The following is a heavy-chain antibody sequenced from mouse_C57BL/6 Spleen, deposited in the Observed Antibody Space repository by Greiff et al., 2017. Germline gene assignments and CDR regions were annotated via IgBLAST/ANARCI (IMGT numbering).Heavy chain of an antibody. J-gene: IGHJ1*03. CDR1: GYSITSGYY. D-gene: IGHD1-1*01. V-gene: IGHV3-6*01. CDR3: ARPRYGSSDGWYFDV. Sequence: ESGPGLVKPSQSLSLTCSVTGYSITSGYYWNWIRQFPGNKLEWMGYISYDGSNNYNPSRKNRISITRDPAKNQFFLKLNSVTTEDTATYYCARPRYGSSDGWYFDVWGTGTTVTVSS. CDR2: ISYDGSN.